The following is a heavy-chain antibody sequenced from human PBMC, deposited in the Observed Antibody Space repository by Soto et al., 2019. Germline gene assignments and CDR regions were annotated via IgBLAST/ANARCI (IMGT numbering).Heavy chain of an antibody. CDR1: GGSISGHY. J-gene: IGHJ6*03. Sequence: QVQLQESGPGLVKPSETLSLSCSVSGGSISGHYWSWVRQTPGKVLEWIGYMYYSGSTNYNPSLKSSVTMSVDTPKNHFSMRLTSVTAADTAVYYCARGPYYDLIWNYYYMDVWCKGTTVTGSS. CDR2: MYYSGST. V-gene: IGHV4-59*11. D-gene: IGHD3-16*01. CDR3: ARGPYYDLIWNYYYMDV.